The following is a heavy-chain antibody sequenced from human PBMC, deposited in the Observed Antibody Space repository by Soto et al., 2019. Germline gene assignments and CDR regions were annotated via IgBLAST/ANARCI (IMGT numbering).Heavy chain of an antibody. CDR3: ARTTAVPNSLRSRYFFDY. V-gene: IGHV4-61*01. D-gene: IGHD4-17*01. Sequence: SETLSLTCSVSGGSVSDKTYYWSWIRQPPGKRLEWIGYVYYSGTTNYNPSLKSRATISVDLSKNQFSLRLSSVTTADTALYYCARTTAVPNSLRSRYFFDYWGQGTLVTVSS. CDR2: VYYSGTT. CDR1: GGSVSDKTYY. J-gene: IGHJ4*02.